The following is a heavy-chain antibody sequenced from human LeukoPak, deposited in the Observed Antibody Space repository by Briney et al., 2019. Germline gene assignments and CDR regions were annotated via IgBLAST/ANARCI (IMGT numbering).Heavy chain of an antibody. D-gene: IGHD6-6*01. V-gene: IGHV4-59*01. CDR2: IYYSGST. J-gene: IGHJ3*02. Sequence: PSETLSLTCTVSGGSISTYYWSWVRQPPGKGLEWIGHIYYSGSTYYNPSLKSRVTITVDSAKNKLSLKRRYVTAADTAVDYCARDSRFSSVAASYLDVFDIWGQGTMVTVSS. CDR1: GGSISTYY. CDR3: ARDSRFSSVAASYLDVFDI.